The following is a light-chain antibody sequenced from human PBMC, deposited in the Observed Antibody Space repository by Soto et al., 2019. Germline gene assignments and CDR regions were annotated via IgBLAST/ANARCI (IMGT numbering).Light chain of an antibody. CDR1: NSDIGGYDY. Sequence: QSVLTQPASLSGSPGQSITISCPGTNSDIGGYDYVSWYQQYPGKAPKLMIYDVSNRPSGVSDRFSGSKSANTASLTISGLQAEDEADYYCNSYTTSSSLYVFGTGTKVTVL. J-gene: IGLJ1*01. V-gene: IGLV2-14*01. CDR2: DVS. CDR3: NSYTTSSSLYV.